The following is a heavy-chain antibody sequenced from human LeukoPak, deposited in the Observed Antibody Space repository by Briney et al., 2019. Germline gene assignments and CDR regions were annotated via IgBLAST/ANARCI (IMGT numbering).Heavy chain of an antibody. CDR3: AKTPPSYGR. J-gene: IGHJ4*02. Sequence: GGSLRLSCAVSGFTFDDYAMHWVRQAPGKGLEWVSLISGDGATAYYADSVKGRFTISRDNSKNSLYLQMNSLRTEDTALYYCAKTPPSYGRWGQGTLVTVSS. D-gene: IGHD1-14*01. V-gene: IGHV3-43*02. CDR2: ISGDGATA. CDR1: GFTFDDYA.